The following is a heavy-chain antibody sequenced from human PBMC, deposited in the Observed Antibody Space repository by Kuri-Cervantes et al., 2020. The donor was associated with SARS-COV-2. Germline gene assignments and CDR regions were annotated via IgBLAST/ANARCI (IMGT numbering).Heavy chain of an antibody. Sequence: GESLKISCAASGFTFSSYAMSWVRQAPGKGLEWVSAISGSGGSTYYADSVKGRFTISRDNSKNTLYLQMNSLRAEDTAVYYCARVRAAAGHIDYWGQGTLVTVSS. CDR2: ISGSGGST. J-gene: IGHJ4*02. V-gene: IGHV3-23*01. CDR1: GFTFSSYA. CDR3: ARVRAAAGHIDY. D-gene: IGHD6-13*01.